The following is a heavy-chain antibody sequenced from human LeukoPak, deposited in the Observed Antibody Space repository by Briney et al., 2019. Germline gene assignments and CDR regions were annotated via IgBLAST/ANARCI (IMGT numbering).Heavy chain of an antibody. Sequence: QPGGSLRLSCAASGFTFSSYWMSWVRQAPGKGLEWVANIKQDGSEKYYVDSVKGRFTISRDNAKNSLYLQMNSLRAEDTAVYYCARDFGMATITVDYWGQGTLVTVSS. CDR2: IKQDGSEK. V-gene: IGHV3-7*01. D-gene: IGHD5-24*01. CDR3: ARDFGMATITVDY. CDR1: GFTFSSYW. J-gene: IGHJ4*02.